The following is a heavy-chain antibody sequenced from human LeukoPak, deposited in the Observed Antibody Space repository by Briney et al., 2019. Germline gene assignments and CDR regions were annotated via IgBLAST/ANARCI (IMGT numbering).Heavy chain of an antibody. J-gene: IGHJ4*02. Sequence: SETLSLTCTVSGGSISSSSYYWGWIRQPPGKGLEWIGSIYYSGSTYYNPSLKSRVTISVDTSKNQFSLKLSSVTAADTAVYYCARTPEVGIVDYWGQGTLVTVSS. CDR3: ARTPEVGIVDY. CDR1: GGSISSSSYY. D-gene: IGHD2-21*01. V-gene: IGHV4-39*07. CDR2: IYYSGST.